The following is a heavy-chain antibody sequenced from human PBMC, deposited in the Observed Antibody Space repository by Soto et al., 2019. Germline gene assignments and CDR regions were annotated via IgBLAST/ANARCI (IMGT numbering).Heavy chain of an antibody. J-gene: IGHJ4*02. CDR3: SRDSLEWLPSVGLY. Sequence: ASVEVACKASGYTFTNYGMNWVRQAVGQGLEWMGWIGAYNGNTNYAQKVEGIVTMTADTSTTTAYMELMGLRSNDTVVPYCSRDSLEWLPSVGLYGAQGTLLTVST. CDR2: IGAYNGNT. D-gene: IGHD5-12*01. V-gene: IGHV1-18*01. CDR1: GYTFTNYG.